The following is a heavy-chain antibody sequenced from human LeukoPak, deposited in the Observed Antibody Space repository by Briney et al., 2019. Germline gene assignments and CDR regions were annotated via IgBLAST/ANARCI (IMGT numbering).Heavy chain of an antibody. J-gene: IGHJ6*03. D-gene: IGHD3-10*01. V-gene: IGHV4-4*09. CDR1: GGSISSYY. Sequence: SETLSLTCTVSGGSISSYYWSWIRQPPGKGLGWIGYIYTSGSTNYNPSLKSRVTISVDTSKNQFSLKLSSVTAADTAVYYCARIYYGSGNIYYYYYMDVWGKGTTVTVSS. CDR2: IYTSGST. CDR3: ARIYYGSGNIYYYYYMDV.